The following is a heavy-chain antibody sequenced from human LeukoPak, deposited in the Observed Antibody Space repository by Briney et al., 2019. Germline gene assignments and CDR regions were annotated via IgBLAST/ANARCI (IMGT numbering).Heavy chain of an antibody. CDR1: GYTFTSYY. D-gene: IGHD3-16*01. V-gene: IGHV1-46*01. CDR3: ARDYVHYYYMDV. J-gene: IGHJ6*03. CDR2: INPSGGST. Sequence: ASVKVSCKASGYTFTSYYMHWVRQAPGQGLEWMGIINPSGGSTSYAQKFQGRVTMTRDMSTSTVYMELSSLRSEDTAVYYCARDYVHYYYMDVWGKGTTVTVSS.